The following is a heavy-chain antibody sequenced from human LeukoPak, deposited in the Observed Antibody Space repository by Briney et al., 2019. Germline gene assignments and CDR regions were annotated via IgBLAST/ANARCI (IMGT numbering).Heavy chain of an antibody. CDR1: GFTYNNFANFV. J-gene: IGHJ4*02. CDR2: ISYDGSNK. CDR3: ARQTAGYYSPFDY. V-gene: IGHV3-30*09. D-gene: IGHD3-9*01. Sequence: GGSLRLSCVASGFTYNNFANFVMHWVRQAPGKGLEWVASISYDGSNKYFADSVKGRFAISRDNPKNTLYLQMDSLRAEDSAVYFCARQTAGYYSPFDYWGQGTLVTVSS.